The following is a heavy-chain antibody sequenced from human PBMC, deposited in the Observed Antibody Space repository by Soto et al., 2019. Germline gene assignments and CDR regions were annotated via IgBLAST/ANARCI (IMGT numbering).Heavy chain of an antibody. D-gene: IGHD3-16*01. CDR3: AHKGGGDRILDY. J-gene: IGHJ4*02. Sequence: QITLKESGPTLVKPTQTLTLTCAFSGFSLRTSGVGVGWIRQPPGKALEWLALIYWDGYKHYSPSLKSRLTISEATSKNQVALTMTNMDPGDTATYYGAHKGGGDRILDYWGQGTLVTVSS. CDR2: IYWDGYK. V-gene: IGHV2-5*02. CDR1: GFSLRTSGVG.